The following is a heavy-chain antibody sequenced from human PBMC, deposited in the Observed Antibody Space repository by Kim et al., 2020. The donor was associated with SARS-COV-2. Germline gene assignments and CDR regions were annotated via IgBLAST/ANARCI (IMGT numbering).Heavy chain of an antibody. Sequence: KFQGRVTITRDTSASTAYMELSSLRSEDTAVYYCARVELELRGGPNWFDPWGQGTLVTVSS. D-gene: IGHD1-7*01. J-gene: IGHJ5*02. CDR3: ARVELELRGGPNWFDP. V-gene: IGHV1-3*01.